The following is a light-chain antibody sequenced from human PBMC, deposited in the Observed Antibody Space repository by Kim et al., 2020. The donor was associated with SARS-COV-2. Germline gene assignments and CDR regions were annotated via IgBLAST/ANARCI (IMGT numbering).Light chain of an antibody. Sequence: ASVGDIVTITCRASQSISSYLNWYQQKPGKAPKFLIYAASSLQSGVPSRFSGSGSGTDFTLTISSLQPVDFATYYCQQTYSTPLTFGGGTKVDIK. J-gene: IGKJ4*01. V-gene: IGKV1-39*01. CDR1: QSISSY. CDR3: QQTYSTPLT. CDR2: AAS.